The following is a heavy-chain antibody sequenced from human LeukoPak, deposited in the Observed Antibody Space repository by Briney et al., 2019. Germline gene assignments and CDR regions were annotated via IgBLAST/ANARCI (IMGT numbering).Heavy chain of an antibody. Sequence: PGGSLRLSCAASGFTFTKYGIHWVRQAPGKGLEWVAYIASDGNYKDYGDSVKGRFTVSRDNSKNTLYLQMDSLRAEDTAVYYCANLPYNWNEHFDDYWGQGTLVTVSS. CDR2: IASDGNYK. V-gene: IGHV3-30*02. CDR3: ANLPYNWNEHFDDY. D-gene: IGHD1-1*01. CDR1: GFTFTKYG. J-gene: IGHJ4*02.